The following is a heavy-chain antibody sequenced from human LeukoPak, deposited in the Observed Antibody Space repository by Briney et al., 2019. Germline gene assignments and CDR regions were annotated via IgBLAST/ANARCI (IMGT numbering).Heavy chain of an antibody. CDR2: IYGIGST. Sequence: AETLSLTCTVSGGTFSSSCYYWGWDRQPPGTGLEGIRSIYGIGSTNSTPSLNSRVTLSVDTSKCQLSLQLSSVTAADTAVYFCARGGFAYYYDSSGYYYFDYWGQGTLATVSS. J-gene: IGHJ4*02. V-gene: IGHV4-39*07. CDR1: GGTFSSSCYY. CDR3: ARGGFAYYYDSSGYYYFDY. D-gene: IGHD3-22*01.